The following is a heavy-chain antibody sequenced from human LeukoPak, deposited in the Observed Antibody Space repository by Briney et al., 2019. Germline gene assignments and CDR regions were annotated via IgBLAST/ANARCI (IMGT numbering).Heavy chain of an antibody. D-gene: IGHD2-2*01. CDR1: GYSISSGYY. J-gene: IGHJ4*02. CDR3: ARQSEPPRRDIVVVPAAIYYFDY. V-gene: IGHV4-38-2*01. CDR2: IYHSGST. Sequence: SETLSLTCAVSGYSISSGYYWGWIRQPPGKELEWIGSIYHSGSTYYNPSLKSRVTISVDTSKNQFSLKLSSVTAADTAVYYCARQSEPPRRDIVVVPAAIYYFDYWGQGTLVTVSS.